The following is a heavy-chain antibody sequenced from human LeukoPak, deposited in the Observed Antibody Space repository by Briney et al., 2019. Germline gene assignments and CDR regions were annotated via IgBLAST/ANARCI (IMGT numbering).Heavy chain of an antibody. Sequence: GGSLRLSCVASGFMFEDYAMHWVRQAPGKGLEWVSGISWNSGSIGYADSVKGRFTISRDNAKNSLYLQMNSLRAEDTALYYCAKGLQWYYFDYWGQGTLVTVSS. V-gene: IGHV3-9*01. CDR1: GFMFEDYA. CDR2: ISWNSGSI. D-gene: IGHD3-10*01. CDR3: AKGLQWYYFDY. J-gene: IGHJ4*02.